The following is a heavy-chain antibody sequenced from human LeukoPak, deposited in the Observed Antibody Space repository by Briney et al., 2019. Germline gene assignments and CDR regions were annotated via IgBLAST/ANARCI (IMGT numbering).Heavy chain of an antibody. CDR3: ASPYSGYDYNFDH. CDR2: ISSNGGST. CDR1: GFTFSSYA. D-gene: IGHD5-12*01. V-gene: IGHV3-64D*06. J-gene: IGHJ4*02. Sequence: GGSLRLSCSASGFTFSSYAMHWVRQAPGKGLEYDSSISSNGGSTYYADSVKGRFTISRDNSKNTLFLQMSSLRTEDTAVYYCASPYSGYDYNFDHWGQGTLVTVSS.